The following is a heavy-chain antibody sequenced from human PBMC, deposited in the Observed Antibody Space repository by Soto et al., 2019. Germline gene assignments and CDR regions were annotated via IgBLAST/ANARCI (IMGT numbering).Heavy chain of an antibody. J-gene: IGHJ4*02. D-gene: IGHD6-19*01. CDR1: GFTFSSYG. V-gene: IGHV3-33*01. CDR3: ASGVRSSGWYRAPNYFDY. CDR2: IWYDGSNK. Sequence: PGGSLRLSCAASGFTFSSYGMHWVRQAPGKGLEWVAVIWYDGSNKYYAESVKGRFTISRDNSKNTLYLQMNSLKAEDTAVYYCASGVRSSGWYRAPNYFDYWGQGTLVTVSS.